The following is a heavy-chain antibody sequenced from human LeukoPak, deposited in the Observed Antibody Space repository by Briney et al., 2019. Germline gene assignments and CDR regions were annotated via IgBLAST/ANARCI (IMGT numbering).Heavy chain of an antibody. D-gene: IGHD3-22*01. Sequence: PGGSLRLSCAASGFTFSSYGMHWVRQAPGKGLEWVAVISYDGSNKYYADSVKGRFTISRDNSKNTLYLQMNSLRAEDTAVYYCAKGLSSGYSSADYWGQGTLVTVSS. CDR2: ISYDGSNK. V-gene: IGHV3-30*18. J-gene: IGHJ4*02. CDR1: GFTFSSYG. CDR3: AKGLSSGYSSADY.